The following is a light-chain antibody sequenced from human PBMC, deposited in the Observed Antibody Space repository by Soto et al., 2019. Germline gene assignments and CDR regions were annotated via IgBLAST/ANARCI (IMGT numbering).Light chain of an antibody. CDR2: NAS. CDR1: QSVSSY. V-gene: IGKV3-11*01. Sequence: EIVLTQSPGTLSLSPGEGATLSCRASQSVSSYLAWYQQKPGQAPRLLIYNASKGATGIPARFSGSESGTDFPLTISSLEAEDFAVYDWQQRRNWPSTFGQGTKLEIK. CDR3: QQRRNWPST. J-gene: IGKJ2*02.